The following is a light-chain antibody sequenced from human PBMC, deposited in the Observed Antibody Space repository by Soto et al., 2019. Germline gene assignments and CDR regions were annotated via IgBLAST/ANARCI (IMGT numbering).Light chain of an antibody. Sequence: DIVLTQTPLSLPVTPGEPASISCRSSESLFDREEANTFVAWYLQRPGQSPKPQIYTLSYRASGVPDRFSGSGSGADFTLKISRLETEDVGVYYWMQRIEFPYPFGQGTKLEIQ. CDR2: TLS. CDR3: MQRIEFPYP. CDR1: ESLFDREEANTF. J-gene: IGKJ2*01. V-gene: IGKV2-40*01.